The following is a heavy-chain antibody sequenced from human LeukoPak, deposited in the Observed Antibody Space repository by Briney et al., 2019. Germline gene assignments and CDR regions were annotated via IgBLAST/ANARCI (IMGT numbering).Heavy chain of an antibody. CDR2: IYSGGST. J-gene: IGHJ4*02. V-gene: IGHV3-66*04. CDR1: GFTVSSNY. CDR3: ARLVARGRFYFDY. D-gene: IGHD5-12*01. Sequence: GGSLRLSCAASGFTVSSNYMSWARQAPGKGLEWVSVIYSGGSTYYADSVKGRFTISRDNSKNTLYLQMNSLRAEDTAVYYCARLVARGRFYFDYWGQGTLVTVSS.